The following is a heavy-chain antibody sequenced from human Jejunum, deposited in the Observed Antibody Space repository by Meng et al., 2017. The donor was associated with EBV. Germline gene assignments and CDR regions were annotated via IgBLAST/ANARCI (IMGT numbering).Heavy chain of an antibody. CDR1: GYSFTNYA. V-gene: IGHV7-4-1*02. CDR3: ARAVVGSTSLDY. D-gene: IGHD1-26*01. Sequence: QVQLVQDGFELRKPGASVKISCKTSGYSFTNYAMNWVRQAPGQGLEWMAWINTKTGNPAYAQGFTGRFVFSLDMSVTTIYLQISSLEAEDTAIYYCARAVVGSTSLDYWGQGTLVTVSS. J-gene: IGHJ4*02. CDR2: INTKTGNP.